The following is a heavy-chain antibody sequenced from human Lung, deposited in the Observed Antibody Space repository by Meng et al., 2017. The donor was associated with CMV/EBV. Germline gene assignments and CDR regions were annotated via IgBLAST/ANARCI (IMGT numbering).Heavy chain of an antibody. J-gene: IGHJ6*01. D-gene: IGHD3-3*01. CDR1: GYTFIGYN. V-gene: IGHV1-2*02. CDR2: INPNTGAT. Sequence: ASXXVSXKASGYTFIGYNIHWVRQAPGQGLEWMGWINPNTGATKFAERFQGRVTLTTDTSISTAYMELSRLKSDDTAVFFCARLFHTSLGTNYYYGMDVWXQGTXVTGSS. CDR3: ARLFHTSLGTNYYYGMDV.